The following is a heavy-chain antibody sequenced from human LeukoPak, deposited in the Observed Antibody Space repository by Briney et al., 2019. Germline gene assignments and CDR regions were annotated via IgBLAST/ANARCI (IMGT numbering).Heavy chain of an antibody. V-gene: IGHV3-7*01. CDR2: IKQDGSEK. CDR1: GSTFSSYW. D-gene: IGHD1-26*01. CDR3: ARNSGSYWVSDY. Sequence: GGSLRLSCAASGSTFSSYWMSWVRQAPGKGLEWVANIKQDGSEKYYVDSVKGRFTISRDNAKNSLYLQMNSLRAEDTAVYYCARNSGSYWVSDYWGQGTLVTVSS. J-gene: IGHJ4*02.